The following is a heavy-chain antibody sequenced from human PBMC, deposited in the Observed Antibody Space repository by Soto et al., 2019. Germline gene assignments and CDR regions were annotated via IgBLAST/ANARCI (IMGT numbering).Heavy chain of an antibody. CDR2: ISSSGSTI. V-gene: IGHV3-11*01. D-gene: IGHD2-2*01. CDR3: ARVNDFVVVPAAPSEAFDI. Sequence: GGSLRLSCAASGFTFSDYYMSWIRQAPGKGLEWVSYISSSGSTIYYADSVKGRFTISRDNAKNSLYLQMNSLRAEDTAVYYCARVNDFVVVPAAPSEAFDIWGQGTMDTVSS. CDR1: GFTFSDYY. J-gene: IGHJ3*02.